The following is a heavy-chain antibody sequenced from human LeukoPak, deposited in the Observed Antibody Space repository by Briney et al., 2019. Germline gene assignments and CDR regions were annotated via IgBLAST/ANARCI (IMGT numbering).Heavy chain of an antibody. J-gene: IGHJ4*02. CDR3: AKDLHYGSADY. Sequence: GGSLRLSCAASGFTFSSYAMHWVRQAPGKGLEYVSVISSNGGSTYYANSVKGRFTISRDNSKNTLYLQMGSLRAEDMAVYYCAKDLHYGSADYWGQGTLVTVSS. CDR1: GFTFSSYA. V-gene: IGHV3-64*01. D-gene: IGHD3-10*01. CDR2: ISSNGGST.